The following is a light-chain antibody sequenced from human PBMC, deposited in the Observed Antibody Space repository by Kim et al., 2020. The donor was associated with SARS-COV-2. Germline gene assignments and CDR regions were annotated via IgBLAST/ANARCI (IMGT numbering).Light chain of an antibody. Sequence: GQRVTISCTGSSSNIGRYDVHWYRQLPGTAPKPLIYNNNNRPSGVPGRFSGSKSGTSASLAITGLQDEDEADYYCQSYDTDLSGWVFGGGTQLTVL. CDR2: NNN. J-gene: IGLJ3*02. V-gene: IGLV1-40*01. CDR3: QSYDTDLSGWV. CDR1: SSNIGRYD.